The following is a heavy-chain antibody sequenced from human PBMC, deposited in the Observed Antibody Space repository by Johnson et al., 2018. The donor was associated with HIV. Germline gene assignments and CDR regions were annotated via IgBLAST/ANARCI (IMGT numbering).Heavy chain of an antibody. D-gene: IGHD1-26*01. CDR2: INSGGDT. J-gene: IGHJ3*02. V-gene: IGHV3-66*01. Sequence: VQLVESGGVVVQSGGSLRLSCAASGFTVSSNYMSWVRQGPGKGLEWVSVINSGGDTYYADSVKGRCTISRDNSKNTLYLQMNSLRAEDTAVYYCAREGGPVGATKAFDIWGQGTMVSVSS. CDR1: GFTVSSNY. CDR3: AREGGPVGATKAFDI.